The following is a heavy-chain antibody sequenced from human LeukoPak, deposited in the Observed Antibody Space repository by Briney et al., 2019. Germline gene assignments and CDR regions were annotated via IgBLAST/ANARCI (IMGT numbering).Heavy chain of an antibody. J-gene: IGHJ4*02. CDR1: GGSFSGYY. CDR3: ARGFAGAPRGSTMVQGPWGYFDY. CDR2: INHSGST. V-gene: IGHV4-34*01. Sequence: SETLSLTCAVYGGSFSGYYWSWIRQPPGKGLEWIGEINHSGSTNYNPSLKSRVTISVDTSKNQFSLKLSSVTAADTAVYYCARGFAGAPRGSTMVQGPWGYFDYWGQGTLVTVSS. D-gene: IGHD3-10*01.